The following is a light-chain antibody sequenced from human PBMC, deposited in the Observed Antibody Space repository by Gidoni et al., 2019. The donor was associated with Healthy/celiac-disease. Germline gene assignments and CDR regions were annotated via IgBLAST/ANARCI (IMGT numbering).Light chain of an antibody. J-gene: IGKJ5*01. CDR3: QQYGSSPPTVT. Sequence: EIVLTQSPGTLSLSPGERATLSCSASQSVSSSYLAWYQQKPGQAPRLLIYGASSRATGIPDRFSGSGSGTDFTLTISRLEPEDFAVYYCQQYGSSPPTVTFXQXTRLEIK. V-gene: IGKV3-20*01. CDR1: QSVSSSY. CDR2: GAS.